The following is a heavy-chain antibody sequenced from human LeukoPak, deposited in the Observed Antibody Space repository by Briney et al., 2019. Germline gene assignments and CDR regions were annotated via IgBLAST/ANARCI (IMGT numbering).Heavy chain of an antibody. V-gene: IGHV4-4*02. CDR2: IYHSGST. CDR3: ARDRFKFYYYMDV. CDR1: GFTFNNYW. Sequence: GPLRLSCAASGFTFNNYWMSWVRQAPGKGLEWIGRIYHSGSTYYTPSLKIRVPIPVDPPKNKFSLKLTSVTAAAPPVYYCARDRFKFYYYMDVWGKGTTVTISS. J-gene: IGHJ6*03.